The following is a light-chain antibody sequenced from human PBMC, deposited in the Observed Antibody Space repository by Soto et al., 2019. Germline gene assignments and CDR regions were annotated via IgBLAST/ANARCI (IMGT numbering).Light chain of an antibody. CDR1: QDISNY. Sequence: DLPLTPSPSSLSASVGDRVPITCQASQDISNYLNWYQQKPGKAPKLLIYDASNLETGVPSRFSGSGSGTDFTFTISSLQPEDIATYYCQQYDNRPITFGQGTRLEIK. V-gene: IGKV1-33*01. J-gene: IGKJ5*01. CDR2: DAS. CDR3: QQYDNRPIT.